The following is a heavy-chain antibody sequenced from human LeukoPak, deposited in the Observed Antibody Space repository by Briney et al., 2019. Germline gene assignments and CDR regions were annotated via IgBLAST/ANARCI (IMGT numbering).Heavy chain of an antibody. V-gene: IGHV3-66*01. CDR2: IYSGGST. D-gene: IGHD4/OR15-4a*01. J-gene: IGHJ4*02. Sequence: GGSLRLSCAAYGFTVSSNYMSWVRQAPGKGLEWVSVIYSGGSTYYADSVKGRFTISRDNSKNTLYLQMNSLRAEDTAVYYCAREYKEKSFAGAFDYWGQGTLVTVSS. CDR3: AREYKEKSFAGAFDY. CDR1: GFTVSSNY.